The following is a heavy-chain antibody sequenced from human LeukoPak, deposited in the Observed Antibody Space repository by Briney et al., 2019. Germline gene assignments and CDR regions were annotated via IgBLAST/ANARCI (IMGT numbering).Heavy chain of an antibody. D-gene: IGHD3-22*01. Sequence: GGSLRLSCAASGFTFSSYWMTWVRQAPGKGLEWVAHVKPDGSEKSYVDSVKGRFTISRDNAQDSLYLQMNSLRAEDTAVYYCARDRGYYVFDYWGQGTLVTVSS. CDR3: ARDRGYYVFDY. CDR2: VKPDGSEK. CDR1: GFTFSSYW. J-gene: IGHJ4*02. V-gene: IGHV3-7*01.